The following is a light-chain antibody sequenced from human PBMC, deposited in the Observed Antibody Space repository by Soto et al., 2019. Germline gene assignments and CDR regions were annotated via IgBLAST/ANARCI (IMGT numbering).Light chain of an antibody. V-gene: IGLV4-60*03. CDR3: ETWNSNTRV. CDR2: LESSGSQ. J-gene: IGLJ3*02. CDR1: SGHRSYI. Sequence: QLVLTQSSSASASLGSSVNLTCTLSSGHRSYIIAWHQQQPGKAPRFLMRLESSGSQNKGSGVPDRFSGSSSWAARDLTIANLQSEDEADYYCETWNSNTRVFGGGTQLTVL.